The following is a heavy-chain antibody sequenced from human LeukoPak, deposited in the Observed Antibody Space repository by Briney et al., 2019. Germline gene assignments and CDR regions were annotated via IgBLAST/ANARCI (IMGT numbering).Heavy chain of an antibody. J-gene: IGHJ4*02. Sequence: GGSLRLSCAASGFTFSSYWMNWVRQAPGKGLVWVSRIASDGSSTTYADSVKGRFSISRDNAKNTLYLQMNSLGGEDTAVYYCARGRPHGNDYWGQGTLVTVSS. V-gene: IGHV3-74*01. CDR3: ARGRPHGNDY. D-gene: IGHD4-23*01. CDR1: GFTFSSYW. CDR2: IASDGSST.